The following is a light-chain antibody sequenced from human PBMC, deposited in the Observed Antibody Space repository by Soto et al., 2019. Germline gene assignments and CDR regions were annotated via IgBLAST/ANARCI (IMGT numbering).Light chain of an antibody. V-gene: IGKV1-39*01. CDR2: AAS. CDR1: QNIGVY. CDR3: QQSYLTPIT. J-gene: IGKJ5*01. Sequence: DIQMTQSPSSLSASVGDRVTITCRTSQNIGVYLNWYQQKPGKGPKFLIFAASNLQSGVPSRSSGSGSGTDFTLTISSLQPEDFATYYCQQSYLTPITFGQGTRL.